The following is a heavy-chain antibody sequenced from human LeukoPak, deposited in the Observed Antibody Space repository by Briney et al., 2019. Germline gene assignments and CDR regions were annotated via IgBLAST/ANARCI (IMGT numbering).Heavy chain of an antibody. CDR1: GFSFTTSW. Sequence: GESLKISCQGSGFSFTTSWIGWVRQMPGKGLEWMRIIYPGDSDTRYIPSFQGQVTISADKSISTAYLQWSSLKASDTAMYYCARRAPGYWYFDLWGRGTLVTVSS. V-gene: IGHV5-51*01. CDR3: ARRAPGYWYFDL. CDR2: IYPGDSDT. J-gene: IGHJ2*01.